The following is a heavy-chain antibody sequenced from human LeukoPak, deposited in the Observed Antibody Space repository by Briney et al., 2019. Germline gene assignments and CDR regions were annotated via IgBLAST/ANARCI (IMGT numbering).Heavy chain of an antibody. Sequence: GGSLRLSCAASGFTFSSYTMNWVHQAPGKGLEWVSYISSSSRINYADSVKGRFIISRDNAKKSLYLQMNSLRDEDTAVYYCARDKDNDFWSDYYYFDYWGQGTLVTVSS. D-gene: IGHD3-3*01. CDR2: ISSSSRI. J-gene: IGHJ4*02. CDR1: GFTFSSYT. CDR3: ARDKDNDFWSDYYYFDY. V-gene: IGHV3-48*02.